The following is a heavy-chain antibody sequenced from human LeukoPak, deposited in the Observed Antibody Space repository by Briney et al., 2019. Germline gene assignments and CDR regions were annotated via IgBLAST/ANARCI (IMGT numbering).Heavy chain of an antibody. CDR3: AREDPQTTVPEGMDV. CDR2: IYYSGTT. D-gene: IGHD4-17*01. V-gene: IGHV4-59*01. Sequence: KSSETLSLTCTVSGGSISYYYWSWIRQSPGKGLEWTGYIYYSGTTNYNPSLKSRVTISVDTSKNQFSLQLRSVTAADTAVYYCAREDPQTTVPEGMDVWGQGTTLTVSS. J-gene: IGHJ6*02. CDR1: GGSISYYY.